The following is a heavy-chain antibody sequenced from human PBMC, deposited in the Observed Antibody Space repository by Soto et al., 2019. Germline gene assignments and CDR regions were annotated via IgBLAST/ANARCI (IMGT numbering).Heavy chain of an antibody. V-gene: IGHV4-4*07. D-gene: IGHD3-3*01. CDR3: ARDGVAQDYYYYYGMDV. CDR1: GGSISSYY. J-gene: IGHJ6*02. CDR2: IYTSGST. Sequence: QVQLQESGPGLVKPSETLSLTCTVSGGSISSYYWSWIRQPAGKGLEWIGRIYTSGSTNYNPSLQRRVTMSVDTSKNQFSLKLSSVTAADTAVYYCARDGVAQDYYYYYGMDVWGQGTTVTVSS.